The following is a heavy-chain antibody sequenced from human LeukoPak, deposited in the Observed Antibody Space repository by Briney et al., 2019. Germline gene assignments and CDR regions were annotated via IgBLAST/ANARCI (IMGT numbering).Heavy chain of an antibody. V-gene: IGHV1-2*02. CDR2: ITPSGGT. Sequence: ASVKVSCKASGYTFTSYAMHWVRRAPGQGLEWMGWITPSGGTNYPQKFQGRVAITRDTSITTAYMDLSRLTFDDTAVYYCARDRYGDGFAHFDYWGQGALVTASS. CDR3: ARDRYGDGFAHFDY. J-gene: IGHJ4*02. D-gene: IGHD5-24*01. CDR1: GYTFTSYA.